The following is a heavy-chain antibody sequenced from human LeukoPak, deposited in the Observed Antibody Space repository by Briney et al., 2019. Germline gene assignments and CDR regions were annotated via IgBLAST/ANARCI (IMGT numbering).Heavy chain of an antibody. D-gene: IGHD6-19*01. CDR1: GFTVSGNY. CDR3: AREGGPYSSTLRGQ. CDR2: MYSSGST. J-gene: IGHJ4*02. Sequence: PGGSLRLSCAVSGFTVSGNYMSWVRQAPGKGLEWVSVMYSSGSTDYADSVKGRFTISRDNSKNTLYLQMNSLRAEDTAVYCCAREGGPYSSTLRGQWGQGTLVTVSS. V-gene: IGHV3-53*01.